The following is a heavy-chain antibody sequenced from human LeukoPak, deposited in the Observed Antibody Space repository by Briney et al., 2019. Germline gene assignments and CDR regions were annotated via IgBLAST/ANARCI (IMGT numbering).Heavy chain of an antibody. Sequence: ASVKVSCKASGGTFSSYAISWVRQAPGQGLEWMGGIIPIFGTANYAQKFQGRVTITADKSTSTAYMELSSLRSEDTAVYYCARGPSSGVYGGHEGYWGQGTLVTVSS. J-gene: IGHJ4*02. D-gene: IGHD5-12*01. V-gene: IGHV1-69*06. CDR2: IIPIFGTA. CDR3: ARGPSSGVYGGHEGY. CDR1: GGTFSSYA.